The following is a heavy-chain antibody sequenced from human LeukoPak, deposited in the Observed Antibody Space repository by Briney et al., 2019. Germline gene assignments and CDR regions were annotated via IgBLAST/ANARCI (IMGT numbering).Heavy chain of an antibody. D-gene: IGHD6-13*01. CDR1: GFIFSSYG. Sequence: GGSLRLSCAASGFIFSSYGMHWVRQAPGKGLEWVAFIRSDGSTKFYADSVKGRFTISRDNSKNTLYLQINSLRGEDTAVYYFAKDELTSTSQQQLALYFDYWGQGTLVTVSS. CDR2: IRSDGSTK. CDR3: AKDELTSTSQQQLALYFDY. V-gene: IGHV3-30*02. J-gene: IGHJ4*02.